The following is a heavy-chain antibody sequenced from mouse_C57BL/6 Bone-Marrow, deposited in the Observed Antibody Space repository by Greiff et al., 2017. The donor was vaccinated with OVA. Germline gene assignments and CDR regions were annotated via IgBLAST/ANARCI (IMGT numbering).Heavy chain of an antibody. V-gene: IGHV1-22*01. CDR1: GYTFTDYN. CDR2: INPNNGGT. Sequence: EVKLQESGPELVKPGASVKMSCKASGYTFTDYNMHWVKQSHGKSLEWIGYINPNNGGTSYNQKFKGKATLTVNKSSSTAHMELRSLTSEDSAVYYCARRDGYDYTWFAYWGQGTLVTVSA. CDR3: ARRDGYDYTWFAY. D-gene: IGHD2-4*01. J-gene: IGHJ3*01.